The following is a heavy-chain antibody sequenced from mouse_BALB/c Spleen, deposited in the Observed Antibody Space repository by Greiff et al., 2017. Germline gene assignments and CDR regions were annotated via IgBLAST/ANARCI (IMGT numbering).Heavy chain of an antibody. CDR2: IYPGNVNT. CDR1: GYTFTSYY. D-gene: IGHD3-2*02. Sequence: VQLQQSGPELVKPGASGRISCKASGYTFTSYYIHWVKQRPGQGLEWIGWIYPGNVNTKYNEKFKGKATLTADKSSSTAYMQLSSLTSEDSAVYFRARGKAPLAYWGQGTLVTVSA. CDR3: ARGKAPLAY. V-gene: IGHV1S56*01. J-gene: IGHJ3*01.